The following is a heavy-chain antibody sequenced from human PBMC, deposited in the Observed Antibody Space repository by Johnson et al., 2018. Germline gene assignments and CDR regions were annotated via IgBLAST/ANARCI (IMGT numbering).Heavy chain of an antibody. CDR2: MIPNSGTT. CDR1: GYTFTSFD. V-gene: IGHV1-8*01. Sequence: QVQLVQSGAEVKKPGASVKVSCKASGYTFTSFDINWVRQATGQGLEWLGWMIPNSGTTGYAQKFQGGVTMTRNTSKSTAYMELSRLRSEATAVYYCARGYSVWSNAFDVWGQGTMVTVSS. J-gene: IGHJ3*01. D-gene: IGHD5/OR15-5a*01. CDR3: ARGYSVWSNAFDV.